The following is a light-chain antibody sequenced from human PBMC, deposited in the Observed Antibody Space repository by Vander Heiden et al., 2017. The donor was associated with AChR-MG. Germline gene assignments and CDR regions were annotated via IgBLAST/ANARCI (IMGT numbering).Light chain of an antibody. CDR3: RQALQPPTA. Sequence: IVMTQFPLSLPVTLGESASMSCRSSQSLLHSNAYNYLDPYLQKPVQSPQLLISLGSNRASGVPARFSGSASGTAFTLKISSVEAEDVRVYYSRQALQPPTAFDQPTKVEIK. J-gene: IGKJ1*01. V-gene: IGKV2-28*01. CDR1: QSLLHSNAYNY. CDR2: LGS.